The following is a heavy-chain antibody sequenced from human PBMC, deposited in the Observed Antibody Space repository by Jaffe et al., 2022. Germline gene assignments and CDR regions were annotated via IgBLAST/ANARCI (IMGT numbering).Heavy chain of an antibody. V-gene: IGHV1-18*01. J-gene: IGHJ4*02. CDR1: GYPFTTYG. CDR2: ISPYNEKT. CDR3: ARDPEVYCRGGSGGNICFPGVYDS. Sequence: QILLVQSGGEVKKPGASVKVSCKTSGYPFTTYGISWVRQAPGQGLEWVGWISPYNEKTNYAPKLQGRVTMTTETSTSTVYMELRSLRSDDTAVYYCARDPEVYCRGGSGGNICFPGVYDSWGQGTQVTVSS. D-gene: IGHD2-15*01.